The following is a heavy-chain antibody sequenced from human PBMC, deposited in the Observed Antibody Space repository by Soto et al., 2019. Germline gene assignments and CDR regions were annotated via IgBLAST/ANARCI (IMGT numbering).Heavy chain of an antibody. CDR1: GGTFSSYT. Sequence: QVQLVQSGAEVRKPGSSVKVSCRASGGTFSSYTVSWVRLAPGQGLEWMGGIIPMFATADYAQKFQGRLTITADESTSTAYMQLNSLRSEDTAVYYCSISDAYGRVDSWGQGTLVTVSS. V-gene: IGHV1-69*01. D-gene: IGHD4-17*01. CDR2: IIPMFATA. J-gene: IGHJ4*02. CDR3: SISDAYGRVDS.